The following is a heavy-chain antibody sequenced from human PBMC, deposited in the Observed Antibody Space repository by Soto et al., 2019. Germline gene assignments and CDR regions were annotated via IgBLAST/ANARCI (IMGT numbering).Heavy chain of an antibody. Sequence: SETLSLTCAVYCGSFSGYYWSWLRQPPGKGLEWIGEINQSGSTNYNPSLKSRVTISIDTSKNQFSLKVSSVTAADTAVYYCARGLNYVVYWGQGTLVTV. D-gene: IGHD3-16*01. CDR2: INQSGST. V-gene: IGHV4-34*01. J-gene: IGHJ4*02. CDR3: ARGLNYVVY. CDR1: CGSFSGYY.